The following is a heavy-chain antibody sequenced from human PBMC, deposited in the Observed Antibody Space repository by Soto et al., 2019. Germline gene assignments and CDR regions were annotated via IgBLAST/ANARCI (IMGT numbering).Heavy chain of an antibody. Sequence: PGGSLRLSCAASGFTFSSYGMHWVRQAPGKGLEWVAVIWYDGSNKYYADSVKGRFTISRDNSKNTLYLQMNSLRAEDTAVYYCARPGIAVAGTSAFDIWGQGTMVTVSS. CDR3: ARPGIAVAGTSAFDI. J-gene: IGHJ3*02. CDR1: GFTFSSYG. D-gene: IGHD6-19*01. CDR2: IWYDGSNK. V-gene: IGHV3-33*01.